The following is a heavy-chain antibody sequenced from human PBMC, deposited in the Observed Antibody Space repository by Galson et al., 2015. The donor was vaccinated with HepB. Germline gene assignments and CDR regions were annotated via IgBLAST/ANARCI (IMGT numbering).Heavy chain of an antibody. Sequence: SLRLSCAASGFTFSGYTMSWVRQAPGKGLEWVSAISGAGGDAYYADSVKGRFTISRDNSKNTLYLQMNSLRAEDTALYYCAKDPYLYSALAGTMAGFDYWGQGTLVTVSS. V-gene: IGHV3-23*01. D-gene: IGHD6-19*01. CDR1: GFTFSGYT. CDR2: ISGAGGDA. J-gene: IGHJ4*01. CDR3: AKDPYLYSALAGTMAGFDY.